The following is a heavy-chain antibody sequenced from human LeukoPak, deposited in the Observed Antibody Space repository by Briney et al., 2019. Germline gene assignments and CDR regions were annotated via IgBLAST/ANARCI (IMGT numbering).Heavy chain of an antibody. CDR3: ARGITSGPRRYDVRNFDY. CDR2: INLDGSEK. D-gene: IGHD3-3*01. V-gene: IGHV3-7*01. CDR1: GFTFSNYF. Sequence: GGSLRLSCEASGFTFSNYFMTWVRQAPGKGLDWVANINLDGSEKYYVDSVKGRFTISRDNAKNSLYLQMNSLRAEDTAVYYCARGITSGPRRYDVRNFDYWGQGTPVTVSS. J-gene: IGHJ4*02.